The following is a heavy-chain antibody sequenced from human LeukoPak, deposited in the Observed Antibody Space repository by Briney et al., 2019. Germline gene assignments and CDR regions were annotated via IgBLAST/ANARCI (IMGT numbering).Heavy chain of an antibody. CDR3: TREGVYAPDPSSYHRDAFDI. V-gene: IGHV1-69*04. CDR2: IIPVLGVS. CDR1: GGSFSSYV. J-gene: IGHJ3*02. Sequence: VASVKVSCKASGGSFSSYVITWVRQAPGQGLEWMGRIIPVLGVSNFAQKFQGRVTITADKPTNTAHMELSRLESGDTAVYYCTREGVYAPDPSSYHRDAFDIWGQGTVVIVSS. D-gene: IGHD3-16*02.